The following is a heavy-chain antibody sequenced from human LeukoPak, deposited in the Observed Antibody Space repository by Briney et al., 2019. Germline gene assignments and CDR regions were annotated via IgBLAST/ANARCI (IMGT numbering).Heavy chain of an antibody. CDR3: AKGFHAFDI. V-gene: IGHV3-30*18. Sequence: GGSLRLSCAASGFTFSSYGMHWVRQAPGKGLEWVAVISYDGSNKYYADSVKGRFTISRDNSKNTLYLQMNSLRAEDTAVYYCAKGFHAFDIWGQGTMVTVSS. J-gene: IGHJ3*02. CDR1: GFTFSSYG. CDR2: ISYDGSNK.